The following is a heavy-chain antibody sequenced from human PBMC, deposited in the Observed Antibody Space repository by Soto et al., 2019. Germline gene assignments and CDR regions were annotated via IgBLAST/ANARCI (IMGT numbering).Heavy chain of an antibody. D-gene: IGHD6-19*01. CDR3: ANQKIRFSVAGTLYGLGV. CDR2: ISSTSGTI. J-gene: IGHJ6*02. Sequence: WGSLRLSCEASGFVFSTYSMNWVRQAPGKGLEWISYISSTSGTIYYADSVKGRFTIFRDNAKNSLFLQMNGLRDDDTAVYYCANQKIRFSVAGTLYGLGVWGQGTTVTVSS. V-gene: IGHV3-48*02. CDR1: GFVFSTYS.